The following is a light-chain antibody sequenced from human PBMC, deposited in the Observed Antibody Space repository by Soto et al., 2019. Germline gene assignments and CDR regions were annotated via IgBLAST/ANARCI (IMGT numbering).Light chain of an antibody. CDR3: CSYTSSSTYV. J-gene: IGLJ1*01. Sequence: QSVLTQPASVSGSPGQSITISCTGTSSNVGSYKLVSWYQQHPGKAPKLMIFEVNKRPSGVSNRFSGSKSGNTASLTISGLKVEDEADYYCCSYTSSSTYVFGTGTRSPS. V-gene: IGLV2-14*02. CDR1: SSNVGSYKL. CDR2: EVN.